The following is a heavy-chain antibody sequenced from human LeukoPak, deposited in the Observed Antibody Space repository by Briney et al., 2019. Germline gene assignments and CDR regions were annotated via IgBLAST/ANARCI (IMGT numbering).Heavy chain of an antibody. J-gene: IGHJ4*02. D-gene: IGHD3-22*01. CDR2: ISYDGSNK. Sequence: GGSLRLSCAASGFTFSSYAMHWVRQAPGKGLEWVAVISYDGSNKYYTDSVKGRFTISRDNSKNTLYLQMNSLRAEDTAVYYCAKSSSYYDSRGYYSPDYFDYWGQGTLVTVSS. V-gene: IGHV3-30*18. CDR1: GFTFSSYA. CDR3: AKSSSYYDSRGYYSPDYFDY.